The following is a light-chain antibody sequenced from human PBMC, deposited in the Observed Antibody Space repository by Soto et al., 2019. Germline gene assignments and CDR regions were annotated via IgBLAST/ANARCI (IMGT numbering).Light chain of an antibody. J-gene: IGLJ3*02. CDR1: SSNIGSNT. CDR3: ATWDDSLNGPV. V-gene: IGLV1-44*01. CDR2: SIN. Sequence: QPVLTQPPSASGTPGQRVTISCSGSSSNIGSNTVNWYQQLPGTAPKLLIYSINQRPSGVPDRFSGSKSVTSASLAIRGLQSEDEADYYCATWDDSLNGPVFGGGTQLTVL.